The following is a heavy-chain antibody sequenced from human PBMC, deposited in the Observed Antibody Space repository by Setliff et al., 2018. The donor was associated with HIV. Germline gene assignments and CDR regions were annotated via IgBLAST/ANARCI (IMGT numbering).Heavy chain of an antibody. V-gene: IGHV4-38-2*01. D-gene: IGHD3-22*01. CDR2: IYYSGMT. Sequence: SETLSLTCAVSGYSISSGYYWGWIRQPPGKGLEWIGDIYYSGMTNYNPSLQSRVTISVDTSKNQFSLKLRSVTAADTAVYYCARETYYYDNPQYYYYYMDVWGEGTTVTVSS. CDR1: GYSISSGYY. CDR3: ARETYYYDNPQYYYYYMDV. J-gene: IGHJ6*03.